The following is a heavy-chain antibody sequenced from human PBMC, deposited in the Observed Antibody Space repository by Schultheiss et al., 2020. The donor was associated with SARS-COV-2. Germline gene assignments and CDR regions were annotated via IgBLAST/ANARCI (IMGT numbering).Heavy chain of an antibody. CDR3: ARGYYYPDDYYYYYMDV. V-gene: IGHV4-59*05. CDR2: IYYSGST. Sequence: GSLRLSCAASGFTFSDYYMSWIRQAPGKGLEWIGSIYYSGSTYYNPSLKSRVTISVDTSKNQFSLKLSSVTAADTAVYYCARGYYYPDDYYYYYMDVWGKGTTVTVSS. D-gene: IGHD3-22*01. CDR1: GFTFSDYY. J-gene: IGHJ6*03.